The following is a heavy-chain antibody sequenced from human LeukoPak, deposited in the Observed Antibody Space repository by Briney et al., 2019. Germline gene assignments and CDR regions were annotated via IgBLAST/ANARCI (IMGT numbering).Heavy chain of an antibody. D-gene: IGHD3-22*01. V-gene: IGHV4-34*01. Sequence: PSETLSLTCTVSGGSISSYYWSWIRQPAGKGLEWIGEINHSGSTNYNPSLKSRVTISVDTSKNQFSLELSSVTAADTAVYWCAIDLHYYDSSGSPVATDYWGQGTLVTVSS. CDR1: GGSISSYY. CDR2: INHSGST. J-gene: IGHJ4*02. CDR3: AIDLHYYDSSGSPVATDY.